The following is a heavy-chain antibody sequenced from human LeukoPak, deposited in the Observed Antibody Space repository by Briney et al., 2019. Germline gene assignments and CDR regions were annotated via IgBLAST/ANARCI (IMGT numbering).Heavy chain of an antibody. V-gene: IGHV3-7*01. J-gene: IGHJ4*02. CDR3: AREVEDSSGFIDY. CDR1: GFTFSSYW. CDR2: IKQDGSEK. Sequence: GGSLRLSCAASGFTFSSYWMSWVRQAPGKGPEWVANIKQDGSEKYYVDSVKGRFTISRDNAKNSLYLQMNSLRAEDTAVYNCAREVEDSSGFIDYWGQGTLVTVSS. D-gene: IGHD3-22*01.